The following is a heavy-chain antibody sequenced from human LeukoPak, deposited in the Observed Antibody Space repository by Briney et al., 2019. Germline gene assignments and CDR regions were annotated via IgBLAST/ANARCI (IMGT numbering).Heavy chain of an antibody. D-gene: IGHD3-3*01. CDR3: ARRYYDFWSGYYTYYYYYYMDV. CDR1: GYTFTSYA. V-gene: IGHV7-4-1*02. J-gene: IGHJ6*03. CDR2: IDTNTGNP. Sequence: GASVEVSCKASGYTFTSYAMNWVRQAPGQGLEWMGWIDTNTGNPTYAQGFTGRFVFSLDTSVSTAYLQISSLKAEDTAVYYCARRYYDFWSGYYTYYYYYYMDVWGKGTTVTVSS.